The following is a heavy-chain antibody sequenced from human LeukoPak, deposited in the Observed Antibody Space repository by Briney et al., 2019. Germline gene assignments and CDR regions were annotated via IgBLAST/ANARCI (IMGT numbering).Heavy chain of an antibody. CDR3: AREFRNYADY. V-gene: IGHV1-8*01. D-gene: IGHD1-7*01. CDR2: MNPNSGNT. Sequence: ASVKLSCKASGYTFTSYDINWVRQATGQGLEWMGWMNPNSGNTGYGQKFQGRATMTRNTSISTAYMELSSLRSEDTAVYYWAREFRNYADYWGQGTLVTVSS. CDR1: GYTFTSYD. J-gene: IGHJ4*02.